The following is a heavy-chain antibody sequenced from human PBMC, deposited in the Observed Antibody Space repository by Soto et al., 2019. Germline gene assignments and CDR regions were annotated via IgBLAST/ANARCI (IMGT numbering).Heavy chain of an antibody. Sequence: QVQLQESGPGLVKPSQTLSLTCTVSGGSISRGGYYWSWIRQNPGKGLEWIGYTYNRVSTYYNPSLKRRVSISVDTSKSQFSLKLTSVTAADTAVYYCARDPAPWGQGALVTVSS. CDR2: TYNRVST. CDR1: GGSISRGGYY. V-gene: IGHV4-31*03. CDR3: ARDPAP. J-gene: IGHJ5*02.